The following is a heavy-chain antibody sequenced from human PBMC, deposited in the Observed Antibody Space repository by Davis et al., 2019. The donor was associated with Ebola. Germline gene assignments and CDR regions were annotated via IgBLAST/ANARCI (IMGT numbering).Heavy chain of an antibody. CDR2: INPNSGGT. D-gene: IGHD3-10*01. CDR1: GYTFTGYY. V-gene: IGHV1-2*06. J-gene: IGHJ6*02. CDR3: ARAHNYGSYYYYGMDV. Sequence: ASVKVSCKASGYTFTGYYMHWVRQAPGQGLEWMGRINPNSGGTNYAQKFQGRVTMTRDTSISTAYMELSRLRSDDTAVYYCARAHNYGSYYYYGMDVWGQGTTVTVSS.